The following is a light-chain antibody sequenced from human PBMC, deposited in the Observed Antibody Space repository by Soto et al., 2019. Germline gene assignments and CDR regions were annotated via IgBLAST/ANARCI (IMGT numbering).Light chain of an antibody. CDR2: DVT. CDR3: SSYTGSSTLV. V-gene: IGLV2-14*01. J-gene: IGLJ2*01. CDR1: SSDVGAYDY. Sequence: QSALTQPASVSGSPGQSITISCTGTSSDVGAYDYVSWYQQHPGKAPKLMIYDVTNRPSGVSDRFSGSKSGNTASLTISGLHTEDEADYHCSSYTGSSTLVFGGGTKVTVL.